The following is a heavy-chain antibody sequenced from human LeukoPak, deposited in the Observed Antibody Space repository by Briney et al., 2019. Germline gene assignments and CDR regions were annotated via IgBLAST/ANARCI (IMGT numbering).Heavy chain of an antibody. J-gene: IGHJ4*02. D-gene: IGHD3-10*01. CDR2: ISISGSFT. Sequence: PGGSLRLSCAASGFTFSSYAMSWVRQAPGKGLEWVSAISISGSFTYFADAVKGRFTISRDNSKNTLFLQMNSLRVDDTAVYYCARMVRGVINPCDHWGQGTLVTVSS. CDR3: ARMVRGVINPCDH. V-gene: IGHV3-23*01. CDR1: GFTFSSYA.